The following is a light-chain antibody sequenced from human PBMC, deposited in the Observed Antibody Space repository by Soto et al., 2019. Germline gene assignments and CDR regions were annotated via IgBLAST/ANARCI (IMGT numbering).Light chain of an antibody. V-gene: IGKV3-20*01. CDR1: QSVSNSF. CDR2: GAS. Sequence: EIVLTQSPGTLSLSPGERATLSCRASQSVSNSFLAWYQQKPGQAPRLLIYGASNRATGIPDRFSGSGSGTDFTLTISRLEPEDFAVYYCQQDVTSPWGFGQGTKVEIE. J-gene: IGKJ1*01. CDR3: QQDVTSPWG.